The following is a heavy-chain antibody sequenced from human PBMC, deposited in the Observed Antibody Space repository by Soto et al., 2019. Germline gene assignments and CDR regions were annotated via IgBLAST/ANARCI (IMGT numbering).Heavy chain of an antibody. Sequence: SETLSLTCAVSGYSISSGYYWGWIRQPPGKGLEWIGSIYHSGSTYYNPSLKSRVTISVDTSKNQFSLKLSSVTAADTAVYYCARCQYYYDSSGYPDAFDIWGQGTMVTVSS. J-gene: IGHJ3*02. CDR2: IYHSGST. CDR1: GYSISSGYY. V-gene: IGHV4-38-2*01. CDR3: ARCQYYYDSSGYPDAFDI. D-gene: IGHD3-22*01.